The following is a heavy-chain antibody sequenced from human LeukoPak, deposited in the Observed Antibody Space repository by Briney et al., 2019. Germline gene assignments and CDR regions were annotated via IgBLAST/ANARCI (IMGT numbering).Heavy chain of an antibody. CDR3: ARVLWDIVVVPAAINYFDY. CDR1: GASISSYY. Sequence: SETLSLICTVSGASISSYYWSWIRQPPGKGLEWIGYIYYSGSTYYNPSLKSRVTISVDTSKNQFSLKLSSVTAADTAVYYCARVLWDIVVVPAAINYFDYWGQGTLVTVSS. J-gene: IGHJ4*02. CDR2: IYYSGST. V-gene: IGHV4-59*12. D-gene: IGHD2-2*02.